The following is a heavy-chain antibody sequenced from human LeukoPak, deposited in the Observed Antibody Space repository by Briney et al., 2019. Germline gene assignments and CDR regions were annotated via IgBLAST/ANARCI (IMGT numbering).Heavy chain of an antibody. D-gene: IGHD4-17*01. CDR1: GDSIGAYY. Sequence: SETLSLTCTVSGDSIGAYYWSWIRQPAGKGLEWIGRIYKSMYSGGSTDYNPSLKSRVTMSVDTSKNQLSLKLSSLTAADTAVYYCVRDPATVTTFFDLWGQGTLVTVSS. CDR2: IYKSMYSGGST. CDR3: VRDPATVTTFFDL. V-gene: IGHV4-4*07. J-gene: IGHJ5*01.